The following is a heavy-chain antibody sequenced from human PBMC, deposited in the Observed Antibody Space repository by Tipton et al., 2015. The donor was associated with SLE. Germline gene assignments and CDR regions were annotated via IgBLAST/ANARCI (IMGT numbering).Heavy chain of an antibody. V-gene: IGHV3-30*04. CDR3: ARADSSGYLYYYYGMDV. J-gene: IGHJ6*02. Sequence: SLRLSCAASGFTFSSYAMHWVRQAPGKGLEWVAVISYDGSNKYYADSVKGRFTISRDNSKNTLYLQMNSLRAEDTAVYYCARADSSGYLYYYYGMDVWGQGTTVTVSS. CDR2: ISYDGSNK. D-gene: IGHD3-22*01. CDR1: GFTFSSYA.